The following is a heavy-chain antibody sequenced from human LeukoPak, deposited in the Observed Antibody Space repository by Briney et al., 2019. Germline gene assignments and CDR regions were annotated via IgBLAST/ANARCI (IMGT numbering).Heavy chain of an antibody. J-gene: IGHJ4*02. Sequence: GGSLRLSCAASGFIFGGFGVHWVRQAPGQGLEWVAFIGFDGNKKFIRDSVKGRFTISRDNSGNTLFLQMNSLRAEDTGVYYCAKDLSYSFEIPAYWGQGTLVTVSS. CDR2: IGFDGNKK. CDR1: GFIFGGFG. D-gene: IGHD3-16*02. V-gene: IGHV3-30*02. CDR3: AKDLSYSFEIPAY.